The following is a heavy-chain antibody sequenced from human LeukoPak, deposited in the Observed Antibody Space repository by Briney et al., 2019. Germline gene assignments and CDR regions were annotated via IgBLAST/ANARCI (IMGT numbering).Heavy chain of an antibody. CDR1: GGSISSYY. V-gene: IGHV4-59*01. CDR3: ARGRDIVATTDFDY. CDR2: IYYSGST. D-gene: IGHD5-12*01. Sequence: SETLSLTCTVSGGSISSYYWSWIRQPPGKGLEWIGYIYYSGSTNYNPSLKSRVTISVDTSKNQFSLKLSSVTAPDTAVYYCARGRDIVATTDFDYWGQGTLVTVSS. J-gene: IGHJ4*02.